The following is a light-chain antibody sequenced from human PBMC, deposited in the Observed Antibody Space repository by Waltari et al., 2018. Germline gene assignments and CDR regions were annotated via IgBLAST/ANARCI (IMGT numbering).Light chain of an antibody. CDR3: QVWDNRRDHRWV. CDR2: DDR. V-gene: IGLV3-21*02. Sequence: SYVLTQPPSVSVAPGQTATLTCGGDNIGTYSVHWYHQKPGQAPVLVVYDDRDRPSGIPERFSGSNSGNTATLTISRVEAADEADYYCQVWDNRRDHRWVFGGGTKLTVL. J-gene: IGLJ3*02. CDR1: NIGTYS.